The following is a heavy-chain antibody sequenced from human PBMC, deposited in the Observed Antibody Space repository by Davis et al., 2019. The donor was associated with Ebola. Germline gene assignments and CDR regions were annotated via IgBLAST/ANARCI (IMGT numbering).Heavy chain of an antibody. V-gene: IGHV1-2*02. Sequence: ASVKVSCKASGSTFTGCYMHWVRQAPGQGLEWMGWINPNSGGTDYAQKFQGRVTITADESTSTAYMELSSLRSEDTAVYYCARDNSIAARPGSGPDYYGMDVWGQGTTVTVSS. J-gene: IGHJ6*02. CDR3: ARDNSIAARPGSGPDYYGMDV. D-gene: IGHD6-6*01. CDR1: GSTFTGCY. CDR2: INPNSGGT.